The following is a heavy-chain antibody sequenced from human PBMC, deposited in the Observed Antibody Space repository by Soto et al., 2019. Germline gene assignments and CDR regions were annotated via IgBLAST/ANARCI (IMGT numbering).Heavy chain of an antibody. CDR2: INHSGST. V-gene: IGHV4-34*01. CDR3: ARLRSYCSGSYYKANYYYYGMDV. Sequence: PSETLSLTCAVYGGTFSGYYWSWIRQPPGKGLEWIGEINHSGSTTYNPSLTSRVTLSVDTSKNHFSLLLSSVTAADTAVYYCARLRSYCSGSYYKANYYYYGMDVWGQGTTVTVSS. D-gene: IGHD3-10*01. J-gene: IGHJ6*02. CDR1: GGTFSGYY.